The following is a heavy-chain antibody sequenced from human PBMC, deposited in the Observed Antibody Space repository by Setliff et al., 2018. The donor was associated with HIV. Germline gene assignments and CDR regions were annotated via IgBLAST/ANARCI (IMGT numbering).Heavy chain of an antibody. D-gene: IGHD4-17*01. Sequence: ASVKVSCKASGGTFSSYAISWVRQAPGQGLEWMGGIIPIFGTANYAQKFQGRVTIIADESTSTAYMELSSLRSEDTAVYYCARDQGLTVTHSDDAFDIWGQGTMVTVSS. CDR3: ARDQGLTVTHSDDAFDI. V-gene: IGHV1-69*13. J-gene: IGHJ3*02. CDR1: GGTFSSYA. CDR2: IIPIFGTA.